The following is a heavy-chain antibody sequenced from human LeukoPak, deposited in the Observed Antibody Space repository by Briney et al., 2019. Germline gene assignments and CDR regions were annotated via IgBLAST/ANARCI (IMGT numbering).Heavy chain of an antibody. CDR1: GGSFSSYY. CDR3: ARAEFMDSAFDI. Sequence: SETLSLTCAVYGGSFSSYYWSWIRQPAGKGLEWIGRIYTSGSTNYNPSLKSRVTMSVDTSKNQFSLKLSSVTAADTAVYYCARAEFMDSAFDIWGQGTMVTVSS. V-gene: IGHV4-59*10. D-gene: IGHD3/OR15-3a*01. CDR2: IYTSGST. J-gene: IGHJ3*02.